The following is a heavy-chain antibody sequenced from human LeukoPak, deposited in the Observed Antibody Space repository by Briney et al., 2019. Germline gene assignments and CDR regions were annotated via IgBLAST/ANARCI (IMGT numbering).Heavy chain of an antibody. J-gene: IGHJ4*02. D-gene: IGHD3-3*01. V-gene: IGHV3-30*02. CDR2: IRYDGSNK. CDR3: ARAGRFLEWLLYPGEYYFDY. Sequence: PGGSLRLSCAASGFTFSSYGMHWVRQAPGKGLEWVAFIRYDGSNKYYADSVKGRFTISRDNSKNTLYLQMNSLRAEDTAVYYCARAGRFLEWLLYPGEYYFDYWGQGTLVTVSS. CDR1: GFTFSSYG.